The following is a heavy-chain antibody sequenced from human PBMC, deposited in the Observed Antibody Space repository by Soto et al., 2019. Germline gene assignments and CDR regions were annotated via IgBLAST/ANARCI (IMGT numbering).Heavy chain of an antibody. J-gene: IGHJ4*02. CDR1: GFSLSTSGVG. D-gene: IGHD3-22*01. CDR2: IYWDDDK. Sequence: QITLKESGPTLVKPTQTLTLTCTFSGFSLSTSGVGVGWIRQPPGKALEWLALIYWDDDKRYSPSLKSRLTNPKDTSKNQVILTMTNKDPVDTATYYCEHRPPDSSGYYYSYWGQGTLVTLSS. CDR3: EHRPPDSSGYYYSY. V-gene: IGHV2-5*02.